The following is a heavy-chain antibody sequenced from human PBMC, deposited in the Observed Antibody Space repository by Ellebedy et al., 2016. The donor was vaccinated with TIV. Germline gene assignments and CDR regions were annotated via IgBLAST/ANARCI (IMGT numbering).Heavy chain of an antibody. D-gene: IGHD3-10*01. CDR1: GFTFSDYY. Sequence: PGGSLRLSCAVSGFTFSDYYMRWIRQAPGKGLEWVSYISSSGMIINYADSVKGRFTISRDNAKNSQYLQMNSLRAEDTAVYYCVRDTYYYGTGTYYKGFDYWGQGTLVTVSS. V-gene: IGHV3-11*04. J-gene: IGHJ4*02. CDR2: ISSSGMII. CDR3: VRDTYYYGTGTYYKGFDY.